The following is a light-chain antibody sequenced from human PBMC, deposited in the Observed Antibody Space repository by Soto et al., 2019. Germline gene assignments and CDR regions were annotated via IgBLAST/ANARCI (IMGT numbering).Light chain of an antibody. CDR1: QSISSW. CDR2: QAS. V-gene: IGKV1-5*03. J-gene: IGKJ4*01. CDR3: QSGVT. Sequence: DIQMTQSPSTLSASVGDRVTITCRASQSISSWLAWYQQKPGKAPKLLIYQASSLQSWVPSRFSGSGSGTEFTLTISSLQPDDFATYYCQSGVTFGGGTKVEIK.